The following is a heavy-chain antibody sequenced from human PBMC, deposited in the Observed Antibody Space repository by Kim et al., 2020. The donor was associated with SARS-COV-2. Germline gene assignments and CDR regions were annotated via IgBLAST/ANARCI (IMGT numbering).Heavy chain of an antibody. J-gene: IGHJ4*02. Sequence: GGSLRLSCAASGFTFSSYSMNWVRQAPGKGLEWVSSISSSSSYIYYADSVKGRFTISRDNAKNSLYLQMNSLRAEDTAVYYCARTPNNKGSSWDLDYWGQGTLVTVSS. CDR2: ISSSSSYI. CDR3: ARTPNNKGSSWDLDY. CDR1: GFTFSSYS. D-gene: IGHD6-13*01. V-gene: IGHV3-21*01.